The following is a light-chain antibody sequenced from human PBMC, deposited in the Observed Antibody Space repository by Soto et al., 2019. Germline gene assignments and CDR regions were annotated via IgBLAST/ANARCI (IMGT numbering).Light chain of an antibody. J-gene: IGKJ2*01. V-gene: IGKV3-15*01. CDR2: GAS. CDR3: QQYNNWPREYT. CDR1: QSVSSN. Sequence: EIVMTQSPATLSESPGERATLSCRASQSVSSNLAWYQQKPGQAPRLLIYGASTRATGIPARFSGSGSGTEFTLTISSLQSEDFAVYYCQQYNNWPREYTFGQGTKLEIK.